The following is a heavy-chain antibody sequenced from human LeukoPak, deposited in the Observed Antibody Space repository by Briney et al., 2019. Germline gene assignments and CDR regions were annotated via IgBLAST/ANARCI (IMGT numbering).Heavy chain of an antibody. CDR2: ISFDGSNK. J-gene: IGHJ3*02. CDR3: AKDTGGYLGAFEI. Sequence: GGSLRLSCAASGFTFSSYAMHWVRQAPGKGLEWVTIISFDGSNKYYADSVKGRFTISRDNSKNTLYLQMNSLRAEDTAVYYCAKDTGGYLGAFEIWGQGTMVTISS. D-gene: IGHD2-15*01. V-gene: IGHV3-30*04. CDR1: GFTFSSYA.